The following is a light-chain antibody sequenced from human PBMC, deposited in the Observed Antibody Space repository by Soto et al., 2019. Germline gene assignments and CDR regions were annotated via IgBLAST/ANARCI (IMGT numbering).Light chain of an antibody. V-gene: IGKV3-20*01. Sequence: DIVLTQSPGTLSLSPGERATLSCGTSQSLNSDYLAWYQQIPGQAPRVLIYGASTRAPGIPDRFSGSGSGTEFTLTISSLQPDDFATYYCQQYNSYPWTFGQGTKVDIK. CDR2: GAS. CDR3: QQYNSYPWT. CDR1: QSLNSDY. J-gene: IGKJ1*01.